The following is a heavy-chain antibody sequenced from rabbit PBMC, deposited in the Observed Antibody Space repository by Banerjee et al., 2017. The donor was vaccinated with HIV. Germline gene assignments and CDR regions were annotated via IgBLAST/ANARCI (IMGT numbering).Heavy chain of an antibody. CDR2: IYCGSSGNT. D-gene: IGHD1-1*01. CDR3: TRDDASSSGYAHDL. CDR1: GFSFSSSYW. Sequence: QVQLEESGGDLVKPEGSLTLTCTASGFSFSSSYWICWVRQAPGKGLEWLACIYCGSSGNTYYASWAKGRFSISKTSSTTVTLQMTSLTAADTATYFCTRDDASSSGYAHDLWPPGTLFTVS. J-gene: IGHJ4*01. V-gene: IGHV1S45*01.